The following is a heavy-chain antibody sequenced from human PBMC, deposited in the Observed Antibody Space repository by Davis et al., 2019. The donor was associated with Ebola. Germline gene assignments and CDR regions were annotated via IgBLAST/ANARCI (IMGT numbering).Heavy chain of an antibody. D-gene: IGHD6-19*01. Sequence: ASVKVSCKASGYTFTSYYMHWVRQAPGQGLEWMGIINPSGGSTSYAQKFQGRVTITADESTSTVYMELSSLRSEDTAVYYCASGIAVAGTGDYWGQGTLVTVSS. V-gene: IGHV1-46*01. CDR1: GYTFTSYY. CDR3: ASGIAVAGTGDY. CDR2: INPSGGST. J-gene: IGHJ4*02.